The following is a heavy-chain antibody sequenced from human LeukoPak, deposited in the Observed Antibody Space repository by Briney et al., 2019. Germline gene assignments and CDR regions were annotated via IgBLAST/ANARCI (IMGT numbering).Heavy chain of an antibody. CDR3: ARATGYPRPYFDY. CDR1: AFSLSTSGMC. V-gene: IGHV2-70*01. CDR2: IDWDDDK. J-gene: IGHJ4*02. Sequence: SGPALVKPTQTLTLTCTFYAFSLSTSGMCMSWIRQPPVKALEWLALIDWDDDKYYSTSLKTSLTISKDISKNQVVLTMTNMDPVDTATYYCARATGYPRPYFDYWGQGTLVTVSS. D-gene: IGHD3-9*01.